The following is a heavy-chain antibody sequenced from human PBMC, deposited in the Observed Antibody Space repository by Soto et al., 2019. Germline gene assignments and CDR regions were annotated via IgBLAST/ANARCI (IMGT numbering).Heavy chain of an antibody. CDR3: ARLYYDFWSGRHYYYYGMDV. V-gene: IGHV3-48*03. Sequence: PGGSLRLSCAASGFTFSSYEMNWVRQAPGKGLEWVSYISSSGSTIYYADSAKGRFTISRDNAKNSLYLQMNSLRAEDTAVYYCARLYYDFWSGRHYYYYGMDVWGQGTTVTVSS. CDR1: GFTFSSYE. J-gene: IGHJ6*02. CDR2: ISSSGSTI. D-gene: IGHD3-3*01.